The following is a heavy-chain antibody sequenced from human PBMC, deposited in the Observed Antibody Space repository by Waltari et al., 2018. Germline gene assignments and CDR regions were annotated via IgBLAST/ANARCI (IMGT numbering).Heavy chain of an antibody. D-gene: IGHD3-16*01. CDR3: ASGGRAEYYFDD. J-gene: IGHJ4*02. Sequence: QVQLVQSGAEVKKPGSSVKVSCKASGGTFSSYAISWVRQAPGQGLEWMGGIIPIFGTANYGQKVQGRVTMTTDESTSTADMELSSLRSEDTAVYYCASGGRAEYYFDDWGQGTLVTVSS. V-gene: IGHV1-69*05. CDR2: IIPIFGTA. CDR1: GGTFSSYA.